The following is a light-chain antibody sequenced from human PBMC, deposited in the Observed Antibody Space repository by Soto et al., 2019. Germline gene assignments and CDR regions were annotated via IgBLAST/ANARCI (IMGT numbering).Light chain of an antibody. CDR1: QCVSSY. Sequence: EIVLTQSPATLSLSPGERATLSCRASQCVSSYLAWYQQKPGQAPRLLIYDASNRATGIPARFSGSGSGTDFTLTISSLEPEDFAVYYCQQRSNWPRVTFGGGTKVDIK. J-gene: IGKJ4*01. CDR3: QQRSNWPRVT. V-gene: IGKV3-11*01. CDR2: DAS.